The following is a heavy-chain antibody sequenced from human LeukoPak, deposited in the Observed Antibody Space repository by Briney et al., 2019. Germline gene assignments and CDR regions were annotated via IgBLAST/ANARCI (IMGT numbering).Heavy chain of an antibody. Sequence: PGGSLRLSCAASGFTFSNYWMHWARHAPGKGLVWVSRINSDGSSTSYADSVKGRFTISRDNAKNTLYLQMNSLRAEDTAVYYCARVSSGSYFGYYYYYMDVWGKGTTVTVSS. J-gene: IGHJ6*03. CDR2: INSDGSST. V-gene: IGHV3-74*01. D-gene: IGHD1-26*01. CDR1: GFTFSNYW. CDR3: ARVSSGSYFGYYYYYMDV.